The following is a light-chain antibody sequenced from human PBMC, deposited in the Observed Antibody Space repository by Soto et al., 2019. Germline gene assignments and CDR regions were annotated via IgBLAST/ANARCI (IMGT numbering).Light chain of an antibody. CDR3: PQSYSTPRT. J-gene: IGKJ1*01. CDR2: AAS. V-gene: IGKV1-39*01. CDR1: QSISSY. Sequence: DIQMNKSPSSLSASVGDRVTITCRASQSISSYLNWYQQKPGKAPKLLIYAASSLQSGVPTRFSGSGSGTDFTLTTSSLQPEDFATYYCPQSYSTPRTFGQGTKVEIK.